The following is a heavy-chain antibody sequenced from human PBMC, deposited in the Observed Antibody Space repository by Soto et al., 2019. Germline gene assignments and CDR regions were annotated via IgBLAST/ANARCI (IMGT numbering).Heavy chain of an antibody. J-gene: IGHJ4*02. CDR3: ARTGDYYDSGGIFDY. CDR2: IYYSGST. D-gene: IGHD3-22*01. V-gene: IGHV4-59*12. Sequence: SETLSLTCTVSGGSISSYYWSWIRQPPGKGLEWIGYIYYSGSTNYNPSLKSRVTISVDTSKNQFSLKLSSVTAADTAVYYCARTGDYYDSGGIFDYWGQGTLVTVSS. CDR1: GGSISSYY.